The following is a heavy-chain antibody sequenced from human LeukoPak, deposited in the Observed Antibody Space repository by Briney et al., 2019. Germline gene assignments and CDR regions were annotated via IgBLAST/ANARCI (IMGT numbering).Heavy chain of an antibody. D-gene: IGHD3-3*01. CDR3: ARVTGPYYDFWSGYSDAFDI. CDR2: ISSSGSTI. Sequence: GGSLRLSCAASGFTFSSYEMNWVRQAPGKGLGWVSYISSSGSTIYYADSVKGRFTISRDNAKNTLYLQMNSLRAEDTAVYYCARVTGPYYDFWSGYSDAFDIWGQGTMVTVSS. V-gene: IGHV3-48*03. CDR1: GFTFSSYE. J-gene: IGHJ3*02.